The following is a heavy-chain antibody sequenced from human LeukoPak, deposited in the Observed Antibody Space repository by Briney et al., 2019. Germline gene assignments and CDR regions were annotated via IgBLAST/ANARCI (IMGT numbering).Heavy chain of an antibody. D-gene: IGHD3-22*01. J-gene: IGHJ4*02. CDR1: GFTVSRNY. CDR2: IYSGGGT. V-gene: IGHV3-53*01. Sequence: QPGGSLRLSCAASGFTVSRNYMSWVRQAPGKGLEWVSVIYSGGGTYYADSVKGRFTISRDNSKNTLYLQMNSLRAEDTAVYYCGRENHYYDSSGYYFKIDYWGQGTLVTVSS. CDR3: GRENHYYDSSGYYFKIDY.